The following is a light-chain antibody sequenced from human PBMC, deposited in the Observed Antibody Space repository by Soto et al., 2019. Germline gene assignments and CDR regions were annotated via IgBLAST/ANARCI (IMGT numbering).Light chain of an antibody. CDR1: QSVSSSY. V-gene: IGKV3D-20*02. CDR3: QQRSNWPPIT. J-gene: IGKJ5*01. CDR2: GAS. Sequence: ESVLTQVPSTMSLSPGEGATVCCRASQSVSSSYLAWYQQKPGQAPRLLIYGASSRATGIPDRFSGSGSGTDFTLTISSLEPEDFAVYYCQQRSNWPPITFGQGTR.